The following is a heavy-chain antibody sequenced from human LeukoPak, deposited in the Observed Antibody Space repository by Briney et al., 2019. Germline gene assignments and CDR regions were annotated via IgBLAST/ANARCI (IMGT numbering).Heavy chain of an antibody. CDR1: GGSISSSSYY. CDR2: IYYSGST. CDR3: ARTSGRKPNFDY. J-gene: IGHJ4*02. V-gene: IGHV4-39*01. Sequence: SETLSLTCTVSGGSISSSSYYWGWIRQPPGEGLEWIGSIYYSGSTYYNPSLKSRVTISVDTSKNQFSLKLSSVTAADTAVYYCARTSGRKPNFDYWGQGTLVTVSS. D-gene: IGHD1-14*01.